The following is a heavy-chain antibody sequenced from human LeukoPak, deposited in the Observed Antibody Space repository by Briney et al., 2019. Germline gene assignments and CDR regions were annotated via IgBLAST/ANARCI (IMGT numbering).Heavy chain of an antibody. D-gene: IGHD5-12*01. V-gene: IGHV1-2*02. CDR1: GYTFTGYY. CDR3: AREATGYAFDI. CDR2: IDPNSGGT. J-gene: IGHJ3*02. Sequence: ASVKVSCKASGYTFTGYYMHWVRQAPGQGLEWMGWIDPNSGGTNYAQKFQGRVTITADESTSTAYMELSSLRSEDTAVYYCAREATGYAFDIWGQGTMVTVSS.